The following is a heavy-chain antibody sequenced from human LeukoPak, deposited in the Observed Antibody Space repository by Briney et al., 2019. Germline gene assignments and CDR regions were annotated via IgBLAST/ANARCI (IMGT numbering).Heavy chain of an antibody. J-gene: IGHJ4*02. Sequence: GGSLRLSCAAARFAFGTHAMSWVRQAPGKGLEWVSAISGRGDRTHYADSVKGRFTMSRDNSKNPLYLHRHRLRAEDTAIYYCAKDRQKWQWLVMYYFDSWGQGTLVTVSS. CDR2: ISGRGDRT. CDR1: RFAFGTHA. V-gene: IGHV3-23*01. D-gene: IGHD6-19*01. CDR3: AKDRQKWQWLVMYYFDS.